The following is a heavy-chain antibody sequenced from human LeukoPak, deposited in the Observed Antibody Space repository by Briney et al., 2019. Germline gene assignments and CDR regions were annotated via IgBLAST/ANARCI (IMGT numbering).Heavy chain of an antibody. CDR2: ISSSSSYI. V-gene: IGHV3-21*01. D-gene: IGHD5-18*01. CDR3: ARDPHGELWSLAGDY. Sequence: GGSLRLSCAASGFTFSSYSMNWVRQAPGKGLEWVSSISSSSSYIYYADSVKGRFTISRDNAKNSLYLQMNSLRAEDTAVYYCARDPHGELWSLAGDYWGQGTLVTASS. CDR1: GFTFSSYS. J-gene: IGHJ4*02.